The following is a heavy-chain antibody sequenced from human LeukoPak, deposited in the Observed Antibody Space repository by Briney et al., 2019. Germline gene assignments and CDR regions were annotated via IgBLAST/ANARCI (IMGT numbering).Heavy chain of an antibody. CDR3: ASPSGYCGDYGFDY. CDR1: GFTVSSNY. CDR2: ISSGGST. V-gene: IGHV3-53*01. J-gene: IGHJ4*02. D-gene: IGHD4-17*01. Sequence: GGSLRLSCAASGFTVSSNYMSWVRQAPGKGLEWVSVISSGGSTYYADSVKGRFTISRDNSENTLYLQMNSLRAEDTAVYYCASPSGYCGDYGFDYWGQGTLVTVSS.